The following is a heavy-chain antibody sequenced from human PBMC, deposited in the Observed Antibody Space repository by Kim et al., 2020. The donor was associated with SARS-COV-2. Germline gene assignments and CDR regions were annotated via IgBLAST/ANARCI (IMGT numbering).Heavy chain of an antibody. CDR3: ARGGAYSSGWSVSYFYPYWFDP. CDR2: INHSGST. V-gene: IGHV4-34*01. Sequence: SETLSLTCAVYGGSFSGYYWSWIRQPPGKGLEWIGEINHSGSTNYNPSLKSRVTISVDTSKNQFSLKLSSVTAADTAVYYCARGGAYSSGWSVSYFYPYWFDPWGQGTLVTVSS. J-gene: IGHJ5*02. CDR1: GGSFSGYY. D-gene: IGHD6-19*01.